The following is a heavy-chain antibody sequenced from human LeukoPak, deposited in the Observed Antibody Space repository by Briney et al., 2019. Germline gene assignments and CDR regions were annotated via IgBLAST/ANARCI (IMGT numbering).Heavy chain of an antibody. Sequence: SETLSLTCSVSGLSINTGYYWGWIRQSPGKGLELIGYIHHSGTTYYNPSLQSRVTISVDLSKNQFSLRLTSVTAADTAVYYCARDVDGSRPVPDAFDIWGQGTMVTVSS. D-gene: IGHD3-9*01. CDR2: IHHSGTT. V-gene: IGHV4-38-2*02. CDR1: GLSINTGYY. J-gene: IGHJ3*02. CDR3: ARDVDGSRPVPDAFDI.